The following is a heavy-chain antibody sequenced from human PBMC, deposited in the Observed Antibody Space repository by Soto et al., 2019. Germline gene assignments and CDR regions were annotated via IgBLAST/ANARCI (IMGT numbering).Heavy chain of an antibody. J-gene: IGHJ6*02. D-gene: IGHD6-6*01. CDR3: ARGSEQLAHPRYYYYGMDV. Sequence: QVQLVQSGAEVKKPGSSVKVSCKASGGTFSSYAISWVRQAPGQGLEWMGGIIPIFGTANYAQKFQGRVTITADESMSTAYMELSSLRSEDTAVYYCARGSEQLAHPRYYYYGMDVWGQGTTVTVSS. CDR1: GGTFSSYA. CDR2: IIPIFGTA. V-gene: IGHV1-69*12.